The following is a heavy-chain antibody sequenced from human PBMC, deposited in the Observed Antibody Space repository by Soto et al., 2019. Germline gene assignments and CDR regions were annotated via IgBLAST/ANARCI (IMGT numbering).Heavy chain of an antibody. J-gene: IGHJ4*02. Sequence: ASVKVSCKASGYTFTSYGISWVRQAPGQGLEWMGWISAYNGNTNYAQKLQGRVTMTTDTSTSTAYMELRSLRSDDTAVYYCAREEAWLVRGVNHFDYSGPGTLVTVSS. CDR2: ISAYNGNT. CDR1: GYTFTSYG. CDR3: AREEAWLVRGVNHFDY. V-gene: IGHV1-18*01. D-gene: IGHD3-10*01.